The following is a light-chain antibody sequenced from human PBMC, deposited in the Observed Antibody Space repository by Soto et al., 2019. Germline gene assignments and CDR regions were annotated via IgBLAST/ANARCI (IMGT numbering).Light chain of an antibody. V-gene: IGKV3-15*01. Sequence: EIVMTQSPATLSVSPGERATLSCRASQSINSDLAWYQQKPGQAPRLLIYGASTRATDIPARISGSGSGTDFTLTISSLQSEDFAAYYCQQYNKWPPQYLFGQGTKLEIK. CDR3: QQYNKWPPQYL. CDR1: QSINSD. J-gene: IGKJ2*01. CDR2: GAS.